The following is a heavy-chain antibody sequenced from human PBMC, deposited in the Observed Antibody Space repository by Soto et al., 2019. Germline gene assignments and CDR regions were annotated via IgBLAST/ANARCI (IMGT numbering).Heavy chain of an antibody. CDR2: ISAYNGNT. D-gene: IGHD2-2*01. J-gene: IGHJ4*02. CDR3: ARVDIVLVPAAAHDY. CDR1: GYTFTSYG. Sequence: WASVKVSCKASGYTFTSYGISWVRRAPGQGLEWMGWISAYNGNTNYAQKLQGRVTMTTDTSTSTAYMELRSLRSDDTAVYYCARVDIVLVPAAAHDYWGQGTLVTVSS. V-gene: IGHV1-18*01.